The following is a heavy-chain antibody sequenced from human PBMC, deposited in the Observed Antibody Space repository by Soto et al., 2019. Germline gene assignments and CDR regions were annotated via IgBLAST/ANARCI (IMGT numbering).Heavy chain of an antibody. CDR3: TRAMRGDYERTDY. Sequence: PGGSLRLSCAASGFTFITYAMTWVRQVPGKGLEWVSTISGSGGSTYYADSVKGRFTISRDNSKNTLYLQMNSLKTEDTAVYYCTRAMRGDYERTDYWGQGT. J-gene: IGHJ4*02. CDR1: GFTFITYA. D-gene: IGHD4-17*01. V-gene: IGHV3-23*01. CDR2: ISGSGGST.